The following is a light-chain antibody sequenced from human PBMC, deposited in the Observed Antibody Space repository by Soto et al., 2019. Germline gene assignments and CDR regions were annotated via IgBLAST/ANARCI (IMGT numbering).Light chain of an antibody. Sequence: EIVLTQSPGTLSLSPGERATLSCRASQSVSSSFLAWYQQKPGQAPRLLIYGASIRATGIPDRFSGSGSGTDFTLTISRVEPEDFAVYYCQQYGSSPWTFGQGTKVEI. CDR3: QQYGSSPWT. V-gene: IGKV3-20*01. CDR1: QSVSSSF. CDR2: GAS. J-gene: IGKJ1*01.